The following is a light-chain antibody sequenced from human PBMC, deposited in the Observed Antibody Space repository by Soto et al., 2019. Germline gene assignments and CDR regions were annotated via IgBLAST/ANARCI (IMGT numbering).Light chain of an antibody. V-gene: IGKV3-15*01. CDR1: QSVSSD. CDR2: GAS. Sequence: EIVMTQSPATLSVSPGERATLSCRASQSVSSDLAWYQQKPGQAPRLLIYGASTRATGIPARFSGSGSVTEFTITISSLQSEDFAVYYCQQYNNWPLRTFGQGTKVDIK. CDR3: QQYNNWPLRT. J-gene: IGKJ1*01.